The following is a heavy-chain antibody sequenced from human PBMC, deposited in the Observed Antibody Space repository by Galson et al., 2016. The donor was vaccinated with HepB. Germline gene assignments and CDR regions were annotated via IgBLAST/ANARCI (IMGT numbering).Heavy chain of an antibody. CDR1: GFTPNTYS. CDR3: TRGLYFADY. J-gene: IGHJ4*02. V-gene: IGHV3-21*06. D-gene: IGHD3-9*01. CDR2: ISSSGSYI. Sequence: SLRLSCAISGFTPNTYSINWVRQAPGKGLEWVSHISSSGSYIYYADSVKGRFTISRDNAKNSMFLQMNNLRAEDTAVYYCTRGLYFADYWGQGTLVTVSS.